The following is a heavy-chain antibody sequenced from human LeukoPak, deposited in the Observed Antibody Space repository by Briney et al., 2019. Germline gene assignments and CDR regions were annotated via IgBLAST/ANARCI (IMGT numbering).Heavy chain of an antibody. D-gene: IGHD6-13*01. CDR3: AKTGYSSSWDFDY. CDR1: GGTFSGYA. V-gene: IGHV1-69*04. CDR2: IIPILGIA. Sequence: ASVKVSCKASGGTFSGYAISWVRQAPGQGLEWMGRIIPILGIANYAQKFQGRVTITADKSTSTAYMELSSLRSEDTAVYYCAKTGYSSSWDFDYWGQGTLVTVSS. J-gene: IGHJ4*02.